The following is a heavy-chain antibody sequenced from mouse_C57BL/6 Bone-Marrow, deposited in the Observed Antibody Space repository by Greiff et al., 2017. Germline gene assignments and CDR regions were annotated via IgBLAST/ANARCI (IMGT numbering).Heavy chain of an antibody. V-gene: IGHV1-15*01. CDR2: IDPETGGT. D-gene: IGHD2-5*01. Sequence: QVQLQQSGAELVRPGASVTLSCKASGYTFTDYEMHWVKQTPVHGLEWIGAIDPETGGTAYNQKFKGKAILTADKSSSTAYMELRSLTSEDSAVYYCTRGSNPYAMDYWGQGTSVTVSS. J-gene: IGHJ4*01. CDR1: GYTFTDYE. CDR3: TRGSNPYAMDY.